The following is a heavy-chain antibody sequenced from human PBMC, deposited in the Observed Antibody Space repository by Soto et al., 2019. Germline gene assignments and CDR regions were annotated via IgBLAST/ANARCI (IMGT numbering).Heavy chain of an antibody. V-gene: IGHV3-23*01. J-gene: IGHJ4*02. Sequence: EVQLLESGGGLVQPGGSLRLSCAASGFTFSTYALSWVRQAPGKGLEWVSAITGNGGSTYYADSVKGRFTISRANSKNTLYLQMNSLRAEDTAVYYCAKNSAATLRVGYDYWGQGTLVTVSS. CDR1: GFTFSTYA. CDR2: ITGNGGST. CDR3: AKNSAATLRVGYDY. D-gene: IGHD6-25*01.